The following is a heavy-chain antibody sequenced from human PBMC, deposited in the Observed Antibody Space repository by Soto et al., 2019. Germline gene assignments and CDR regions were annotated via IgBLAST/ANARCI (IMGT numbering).Heavy chain of an antibody. V-gene: IGHV3-30*18. CDR2: ISYDGSNK. Sequence: QVQLVESGGGVVQPGRSLRLSCAASGFTFSSYGMHWVRQAPGKGLEWVAVISYDGSNKYYADSVKGRFTISRDNSKNTLYLLMNSLSAEDTAVYYCAKARGSGYVMYYFDYWGQGTLVTVSS. D-gene: IGHD5-12*01. CDR3: AKARGSGYVMYYFDY. CDR1: GFTFSSYG. J-gene: IGHJ4*02.